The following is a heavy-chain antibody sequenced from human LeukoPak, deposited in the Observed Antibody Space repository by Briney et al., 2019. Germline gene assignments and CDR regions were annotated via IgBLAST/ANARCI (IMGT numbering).Heavy chain of an antibody. D-gene: IGHD3-22*01. CDR1: GGSISSSTYY. CDR2: IYYSGST. V-gene: IGHV4-39*01. J-gene: IGHJ5*02. Sequence: SETLSLTCTVSGGSISSSTYYWGWIRQPPGKGLEWVGSIYYSGSTYYNPSLKSRVTISVDTSKNQFSLKLSSVTAADTAVYYCARGESSGSNWFDPWGQGTLVTVSS. CDR3: ARGESSGSNWFDP.